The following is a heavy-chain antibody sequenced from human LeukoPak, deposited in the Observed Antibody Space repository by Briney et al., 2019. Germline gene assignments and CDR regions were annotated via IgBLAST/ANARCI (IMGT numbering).Heavy chain of an antibody. Sequence: GGSLRLSCAASGFTFSSYSMNWVRQAPGKGLEWVSSISSSSSYIYYADSVKGRFTISRDNAKNSLYLQMNSLRAENTAVYYCARDLASGIAAAGTVHWFDPWGQGTLVTVSS. V-gene: IGHV3-21*01. D-gene: IGHD6-13*01. CDR3: ARDLASGIAAAGTVHWFDP. J-gene: IGHJ5*02. CDR2: ISSSSSYI. CDR1: GFTFSSYS.